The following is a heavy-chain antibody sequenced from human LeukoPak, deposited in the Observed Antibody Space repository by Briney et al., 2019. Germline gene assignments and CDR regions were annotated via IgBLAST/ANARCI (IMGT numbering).Heavy chain of an antibody. J-gene: IGHJ4*02. V-gene: IGHV3-74*01. Sequence: GGSLRLSCAASGFTFSSYWMHWVRQAPGKGLVWVSRINSHGSSTTYADSVEGRFTISRDNAKNSLYLQMNSLRAEDTAVYYCARDSDATLGILTGYSNAYFDYWGQGTLVTVSS. CDR2: INSHGSST. CDR3: ARDSDATLGILTGYSNAYFDY. D-gene: IGHD3-9*01. CDR1: GFTFSSYW.